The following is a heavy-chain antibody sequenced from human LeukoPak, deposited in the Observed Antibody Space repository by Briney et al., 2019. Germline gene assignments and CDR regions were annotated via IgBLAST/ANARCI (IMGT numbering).Heavy chain of an antibody. CDR2: IYYSGST. D-gene: IGHD3-22*01. CDR3: ARAPYSYDINGWVPFDY. J-gene: IGHJ4*02. V-gene: IGHV4-39*07. Sequence: RPPETLSLTCTVSGGSISSSSYYWGWIRQPPGKGLEWIGSIYYSGSTNYNPSLKSRVTISGDTSKNQFSLRLSSVTAADTAVYYCARAPYSYDINGWVPFDYWGQGTLVTVSS. CDR1: GGSISSSSYY.